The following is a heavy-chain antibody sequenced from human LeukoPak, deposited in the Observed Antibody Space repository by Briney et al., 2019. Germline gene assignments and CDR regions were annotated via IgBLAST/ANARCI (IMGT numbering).Heavy chain of an antibody. J-gene: IGHJ4*02. D-gene: IGHD3-22*01. CDR3: AKDRGIYDSRLLCY. Sequence: GGSLRLSCAASGLTVNSNFMSWVRQAPGKGLEWVSTIYSGGRTYYADSVKGRFTISRDNSKNTLYLQMNSLRAEDTAVYYCAKDRGIYDSRLLCYWGQGTLVTVSS. V-gene: IGHV3-53*01. CDR1: GLTVNSNF. CDR2: IYSGGRT.